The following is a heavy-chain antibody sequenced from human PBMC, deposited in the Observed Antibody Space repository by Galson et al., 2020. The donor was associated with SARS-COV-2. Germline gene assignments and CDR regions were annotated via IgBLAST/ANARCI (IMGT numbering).Heavy chain of an antibody. Sequence: GSLRLSCAASGFLFMSYGMHWVRQAPGKGLEWVAVISYDGSEKYYADSVKGRFTISRDNSKNMLYLQMNSLRAEDTAVYYCAKDTNPDLYNWNDEDYFDYWGQGTLVTVSS. J-gene: IGHJ4*02. V-gene: IGHV3-30*18. CDR1: GFLFMSYG. CDR3: AKDTNPDLYNWNDEDYFDY. D-gene: IGHD1-1*01. CDR2: ISYDGSEK.